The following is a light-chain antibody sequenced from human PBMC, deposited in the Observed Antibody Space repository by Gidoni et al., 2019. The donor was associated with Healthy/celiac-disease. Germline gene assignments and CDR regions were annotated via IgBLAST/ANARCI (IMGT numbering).Light chain of an antibody. V-gene: IGLV1-36*01. CDR1: ISNIGNNA. CDR2: YDN. CDR3: AAWDDSLNGWV. J-gene: IGLJ3*02. Sequence: SVLTQPPSVTEAPRQRVTISCSGSISNIGNNAVNWYQQLPGKAPKLLIYYDNLRPSGVSDRFSGSKSGTSASLAISRLQSEDEADYYCAAWDDSLNGWVFGGGTKLTVL.